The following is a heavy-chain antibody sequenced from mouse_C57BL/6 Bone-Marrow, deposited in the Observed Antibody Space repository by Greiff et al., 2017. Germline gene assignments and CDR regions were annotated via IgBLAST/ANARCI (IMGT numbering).Heavy chain of an antibody. CDR1: GYTFTSYG. V-gene: IGHV1-81*01. CDR2: IYPRSGNT. J-gene: IGHJ3*01. D-gene: IGHD2-1*01. CDR3: ARGGEGYYGNFLFAY. Sequence: QVQLQQSGAELARPGASVKLSCKASGYTFTSYGISWVKQRTGQGLEWIGEIYPRSGNTYYNEKFKGKATLTADKSSSPAYMELRSLTSEDSAVYFCARGGEGYYGNFLFAYWGQGTLVTVSA.